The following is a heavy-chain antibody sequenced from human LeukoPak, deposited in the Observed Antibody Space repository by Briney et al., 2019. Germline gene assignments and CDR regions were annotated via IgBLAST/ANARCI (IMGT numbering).Heavy chain of an antibody. D-gene: IGHD3-16*01. V-gene: IGHV4-59*12. J-gene: IGHJ6*02. CDR3: ARDQFGTYGMDV. CDR1: GGSISSYY. Sequence: PSETLSLTCTVSGGSISSYYWSWIRQPPGKGLEWIGYISYSGSTNYNPSLRSRVTISVDTSKNQFSLKLSSVTAADTAVYYCARDQFGTYGMDVWGQGTTVTVSS. CDR2: ISYSGST.